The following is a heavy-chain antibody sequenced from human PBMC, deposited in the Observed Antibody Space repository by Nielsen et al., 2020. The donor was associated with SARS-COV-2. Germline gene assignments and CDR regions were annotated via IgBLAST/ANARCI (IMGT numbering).Heavy chain of an antibody. CDR2: ISSDGSDK. Sequence: GGSLRLSCAASGFVFKSYAMHWVRQAPGKGLEWVAVISSDGSDKDYAESVKGRFTTSRDNSKNTLDLQMDGLRVEDTALYFCARGAYVYDTSGYAFDDWGQGTLVIVSS. CDR1: GFVFKSYA. CDR3: ARGAYVYDTSGYAFDD. V-gene: IGHV3-30*12. D-gene: IGHD3-22*01. J-gene: IGHJ4*02.